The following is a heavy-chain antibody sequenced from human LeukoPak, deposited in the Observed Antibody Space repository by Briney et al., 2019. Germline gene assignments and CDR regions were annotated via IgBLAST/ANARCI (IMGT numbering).Heavy chain of an antibody. CDR2: IYYSGST. J-gene: IGHJ5*02. CDR1: GGSISSGGYY. D-gene: IGHD3-10*01. V-gene: IGHV4-31*03. Sequence: SETLSLTCTVSGGSISSGGYYCSWICQHPGKGLEWIGYIYYSGSTYYNPSLKSRVTISVDTSKNQFSLKLSSVTAADTAVYYCAREQRYYYGSGSPLGPWGQGTLVTVSS. CDR3: AREQRYYYGSGSPLGP.